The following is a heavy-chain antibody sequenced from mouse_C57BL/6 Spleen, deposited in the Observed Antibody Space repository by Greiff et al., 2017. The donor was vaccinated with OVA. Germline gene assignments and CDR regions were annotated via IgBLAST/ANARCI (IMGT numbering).Heavy chain of an antibody. Sequence: EVKLMESGGGLVQPGGSMKLSCVASGSTFSNYWMNWVRQSPEKGLEWVAQIRLKSDNYATHYAESVKGRFTISRDDSKSSVYLQMNNLRAEDTGIYYCTGRDGYYLFAYWGQGTLVTVSA. CDR3: TGRDGYYLFAY. V-gene: IGHV6-3*01. CDR2: IRLKSDNYAT. CDR1: GSTFSNYW. D-gene: IGHD2-3*01. J-gene: IGHJ3*01.